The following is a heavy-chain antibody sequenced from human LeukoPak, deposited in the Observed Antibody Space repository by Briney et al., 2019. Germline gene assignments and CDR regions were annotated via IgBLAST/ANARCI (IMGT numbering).Heavy chain of an antibody. Sequence: GGSLRLSCAASGFTFSSYAVSWVRQAPGKGLEWVSAISGSGGSTYYADSVKGRFTISRDNSKNTLYLQMNSLRAEDTAVYYCAKAAITYYDFWSGSNWFDPWGQGTLVTASS. CDR2: ISGSGGST. CDR1: GFTFSSYA. V-gene: IGHV3-23*01. J-gene: IGHJ5*02. CDR3: AKAAITYYDFWSGSNWFDP. D-gene: IGHD3-3*01.